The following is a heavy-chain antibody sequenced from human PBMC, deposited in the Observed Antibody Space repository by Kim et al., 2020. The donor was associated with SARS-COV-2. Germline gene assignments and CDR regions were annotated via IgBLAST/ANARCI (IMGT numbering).Heavy chain of an antibody. Sequence: GGSLRLSCAASGFTFSSYGMHWVRQAPGKGLEWVAVIWYDGSNKYYADSVKGRFTISRDNSKNTLYLQMNSLRAEDTAVYYCAKVADYGSGSYKRAFDIWGQGTMVTVSS. J-gene: IGHJ3*02. D-gene: IGHD3-10*01. CDR1: GFTFSSYG. V-gene: IGHV3-33*06. CDR2: IWYDGSNK. CDR3: AKVADYGSGSYKRAFDI.